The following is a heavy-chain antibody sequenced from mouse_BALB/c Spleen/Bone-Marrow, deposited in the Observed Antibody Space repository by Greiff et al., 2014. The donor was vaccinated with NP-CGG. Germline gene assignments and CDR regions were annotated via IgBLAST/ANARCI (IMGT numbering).Heavy chain of an antibody. V-gene: IGHV1-9*01. J-gene: IGHJ4*01. CDR3: ASDYRYGRGYAMDY. CDR2: ILPGSGTT. D-gene: IGHD2-14*01. CDR1: GFTFSDNW. Sequence: QVQLKQSGAELMKPGASVKISCKASGFTFSDNWIEWVKQRPGHGLEWIGEILPGSGTTNYNEKFKGKATFTADTSSNTDYLQLSNLTTEDSAVYYCASDYRYGRGYAMDYWGQGTSVTVSS.